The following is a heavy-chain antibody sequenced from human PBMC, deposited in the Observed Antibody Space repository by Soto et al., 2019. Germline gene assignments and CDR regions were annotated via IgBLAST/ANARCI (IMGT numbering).Heavy chain of an antibody. CDR3: ARRRAGNPDDWFDP. D-gene: IGHD6-13*01. CDR1: GNRFTSYW. J-gene: IGHJ5*02. Sequence: PGESLKIPRKGSGNRFTSYWIGRVRPMPGTGLDLMGIIYPGDSDIRYSPSFQGQVTISADKSISTAYLQWSSLKASDTAMYYCARRRAGNPDDWFDPWGQGTLVTVSS. V-gene: IGHV5-51*01. CDR2: IYPGDSDI.